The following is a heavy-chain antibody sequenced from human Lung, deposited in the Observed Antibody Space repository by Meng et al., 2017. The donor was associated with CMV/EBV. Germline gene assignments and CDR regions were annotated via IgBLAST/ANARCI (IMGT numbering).Heavy chain of an antibody. Sequence: GLVXPXXXLRFXXXVSGFTLRSYWMHWVRQAPGKGLEWVSRIHVDGRGISYADSVKGRFTISKDDARNSLHLQMNSLRVEDTAVYYCARGLEENLGWEMGYWGQGTLVTVSS. V-gene: IGHV3-74*01. D-gene: IGHD1-26*01. CDR3: ARGLEENLGWEMGY. CDR2: IHVDGRGI. CDR1: GFTLRSYW. J-gene: IGHJ4*02.